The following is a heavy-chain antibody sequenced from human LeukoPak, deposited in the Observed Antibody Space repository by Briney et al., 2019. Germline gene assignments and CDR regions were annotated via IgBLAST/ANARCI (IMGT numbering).Heavy chain of an antibody. CDR1: GGTFGSYA. Sequence: SVKVSCKASGGTFGSYAISWVRQAPGQGLEWMGGIIPIFGAANYAQKFQGRVTITADKSTSTAYMELSSLRSEDTAVYYCAFSSSWYGGYYFDYWGQGTLVTVSS. CDR3: AFSSSWYGGYYFDY. D-gene: IGHD6-13*01. CDR2: IIPIFGAA. J-gene: IGHJ4*02. V-gene: IGHV1-69*06.